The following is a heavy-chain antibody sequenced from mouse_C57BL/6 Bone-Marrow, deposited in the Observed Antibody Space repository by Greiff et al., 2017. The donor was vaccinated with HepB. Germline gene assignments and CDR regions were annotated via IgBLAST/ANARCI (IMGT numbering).Heavy chain of an antibody. Sequence: VQLQQPGAELVMPGASVKLSCKASGYTFTSYWIHWVKQRPGQGLEWIGEIDPSDSYTNYNQKFKGKSTLTVAKSSSTAYMQLSSLTSEDSAVYYCAREGPYYYGSSYAMDYWGQGTSVTVSS. CDR3: AREGPYYYGSSYAMDY. CDR2: IDPSDSYT. V-gene: IGHV1-69*01. J-gene: IGHJ4*01. CDR1: GYTFTSYW. D-gene: IGHD1-1*01.